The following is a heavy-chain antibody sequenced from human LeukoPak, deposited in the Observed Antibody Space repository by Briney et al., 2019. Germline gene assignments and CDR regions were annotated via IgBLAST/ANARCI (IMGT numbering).Heavy chain of an antibody. J-gene: IGHJ4*02. CDR3: ARESQGDAIFDY. CDR2: ISYDGSNK. D-gene: IGHD5-24*01. V-gene: IGHV3-30-3*01. Sequence: GRSLRLSCAASGFTFSSYAMHWVRQAPGKGLEWVAVISYDGSNKYYADFVKGRFTISRDNSKNTLYLQMNSLRAEDTAVYYCARESQGDAIFDYWGQGTLVTVSS. CDR1: GFTFSSYA.